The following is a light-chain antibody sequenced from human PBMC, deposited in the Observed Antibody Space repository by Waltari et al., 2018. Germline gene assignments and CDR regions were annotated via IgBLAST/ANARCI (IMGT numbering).Light chain of an antibody. CDR3: QVWDSSTKNDV. J-gene: IGLJ6*01. CDR2: DDK. Sequence: SYDLTQSRSVSVSPGQTARITCGGDDLRSQNVQWFQQKPPQAPVLVINDDKDRPSGIPERFSGSKSGNTATLTISGVEAGDEADYYCQVWDSSTKNDVFGSGTKLTVL. CDR1: DLRSQN. V-gene: IGLV3-21*02.